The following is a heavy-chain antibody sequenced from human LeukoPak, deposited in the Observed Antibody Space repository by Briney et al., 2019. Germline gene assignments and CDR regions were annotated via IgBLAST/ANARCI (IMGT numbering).Heavy chain of an antibody. V-gene: IGHV3-7*03. Sequence: GGSLRLSCAASAGFTFSDYWMSRVRPAPGKGLEWVAIIKQDGREKLYVDSVKGRFTISRDNAKSSLYLQMNSLRAEDTAVYYCVSGIGWLPDYWGQGTLVTVSS. J-gene: IGHJ4*02. D-gene: IGHD6-19*01. CDR1: AGFTFSDYW. CDR2: IKQDGREK. CDR3: VSGIGWLPDY.